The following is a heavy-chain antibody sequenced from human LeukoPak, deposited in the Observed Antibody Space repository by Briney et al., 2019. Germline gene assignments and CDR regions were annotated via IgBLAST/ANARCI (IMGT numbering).Heavy chain of an antibody. D-gene: IGHD3-16*01. J-gene: IGHJ5*02. CDR3: ARDPLRRP. V-gene: IGHV3-53*01. Sequence: PGGSLRLSCAASGFTVSLTCMLWVRQAPGKGLEWVSLIYSGGDTNYADSVKGRFTIFRDNSKNTLYLQMRNLRPEDTAIYYCARDPLRRPWGQGILVTVSS. CDR2: IYSGGDT. CDR1: GFTVSLTC.